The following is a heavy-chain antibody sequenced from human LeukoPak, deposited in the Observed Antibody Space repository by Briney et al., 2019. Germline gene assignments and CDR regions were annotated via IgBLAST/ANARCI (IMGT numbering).Heavy chain of an antibody. V-gene: IGHV5-51*01. Sequence: LGESRKISCKGFGYSFTNYCIGWVRQMPGKGLEWMGIIYPGDSDARYSPSFQGQVTISADKSISTVYLQWGSLKASDTAMYYCARQPGAGWFDPWGQGTLVTVSS. D-gene: IGHD3-10*01. CDR2: IYPGDSDA. CDR3: ARQPGAGWFDP. CDR1: GYSFTNYC. J-gene: IGHJ5*02.